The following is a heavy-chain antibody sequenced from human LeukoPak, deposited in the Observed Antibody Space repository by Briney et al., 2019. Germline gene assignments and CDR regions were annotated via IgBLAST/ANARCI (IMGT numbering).Heavy chain of an antibody. CDR1: GFTFSNYA. Sequence: GGSLRLSCAASGFTFSNYAMHWVRQAPGKGLEWVAVISYDGSNKYYADSVKGRFTISRDNSKNTLYLQMNSLRAEDTAVYYCARGAYYGISYFDYWGQGTLVTVSS. CDR2: ISYDGSNK. D-gene: IGHD4-17*01. CDR3: ARGAYYGISYFDY. V-gene: IGHV3-30*04. J-gene: IGHJ4*02.